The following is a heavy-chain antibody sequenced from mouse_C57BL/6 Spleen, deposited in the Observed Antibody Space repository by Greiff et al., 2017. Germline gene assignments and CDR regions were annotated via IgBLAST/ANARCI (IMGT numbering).Heavy chain of an antibody. CDR1: GFTFSDYG. Sequence: EVKLVESGGGLVQPGGSLKLSCAASGFTFSDYGMAWVRQAPRKGPEWVAFISNLAYSIYYADTVTGRFPISRENAKNTLYLELSSLRSEDTAMYYCARLGDYDDTWFAYWGQGTLVTVSA. CDR2: ISNLAYSI. CDR3: ARLGDYDDTWFAY. J-gene: IGHJ3*01. D-gene: IGHD2-4*01. V-gene: IGHV5-15*04.